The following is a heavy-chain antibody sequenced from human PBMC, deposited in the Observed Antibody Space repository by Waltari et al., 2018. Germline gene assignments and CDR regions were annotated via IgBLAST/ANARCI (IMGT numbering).Heavy chain of an antibody. V-gene: IGHV1-46*01. CDR3: ARVITVVGTYRRTFDY. D-gene: IGHD6-19*01. J-gene: IGHJ4*02. CDR2: ISPSDCTT. CDR1: GYTFTNYY. Sequence: QVQLVQSGAEVKKPGASVQVSCTASGYTFTNYYIHWVRQAPGQGHEWMGEISPSDCTTNYEQNVQGRVTITRDTSTSTVYMELSSLRSEDTAVYYCARVITVVGTYRRTFDYWGRGTLVTVSS.